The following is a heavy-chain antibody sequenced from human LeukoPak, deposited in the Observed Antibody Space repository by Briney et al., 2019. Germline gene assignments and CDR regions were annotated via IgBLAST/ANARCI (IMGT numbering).Heavy chain of an antibody. CDR2: INHSGST. J-gene: IGHJ4*02. D-gene: IGHD2-2*01. V-gene: IGHV4-34*01. CDR3: AREGDIVVVPAATTFDY. Sequence: TSETLSLTCAVYGGSFSGYYWSWIRQPPGKGLEWIGEINHSGSTNYNPSLKSRVTISVDTSKNQFSLKLSSVTAADTAVYYCAREGDIVVVPAATTFDYWGQGTLVTVSS. CDR1: GGSFSGYY.